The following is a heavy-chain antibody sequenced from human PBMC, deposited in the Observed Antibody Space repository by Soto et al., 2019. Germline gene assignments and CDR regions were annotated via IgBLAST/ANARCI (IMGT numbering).Heavy chain of an antibody. J-gene: IGHJ4*02. CDR2: LYYSGST. D-gene: IGHD6-19*01. V-gene: IGHV4-39*01. CDR3: ASGWVRRFFDY. CDR1: GGSISSSSYY. Sequence: SETLSVTCTVSGGSISSSSYYWGWIRQPPGKGLEWIGSLYYSGSTYYNPSLKSRVTISVDTSKNQFSLKLSSVTAADTAVYYCASGWVRRFFDYWGQGTLLTVSS.